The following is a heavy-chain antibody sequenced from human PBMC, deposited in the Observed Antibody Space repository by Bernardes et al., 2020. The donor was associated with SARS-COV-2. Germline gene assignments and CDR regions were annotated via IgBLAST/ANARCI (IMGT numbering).Heavy chain of an antibody. V-gene: IGHV3-30*18. CDR3: AKVPRYSSGWYTEFDY. D-gene: IGHD6-19*01. J-gene: IGHJ4*02. CDR1: GFTFSSYG. Sequence: GGSLRLSCAASGFTFSSYGMHWVRQAPGKGLEWVAVISYDGSNKYYADSVKGRFTISRDNSKNTLYLQMNSLRAEDTAVYYCAKVPRYSSGWYTEFDYWGQGTLVTVSS. CDR2: ISYDGSNK.